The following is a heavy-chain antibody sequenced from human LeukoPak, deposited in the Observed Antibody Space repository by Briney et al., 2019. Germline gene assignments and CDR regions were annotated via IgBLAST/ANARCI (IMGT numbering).Heavy chain of an antibody. CDR2: ITGCVYFNGNT. CDR1: GVSINNFY. CDR3: ARDSRDYGSGSYWDV. V-gene: IGHV4-59*01. D-gene: IGHD3-10*01. Sequence: SVTLSLTCTVSGVSINNFYWNWIRQPPGKGLEWIGYITGCVYFNGNTKYDTSLESRVTTSVATSKKQFSLTLSSVAAADTAVYYCARDSRDYGSGSYWDVWGQGTTVTVS. J-gene: IGHJ6*02.